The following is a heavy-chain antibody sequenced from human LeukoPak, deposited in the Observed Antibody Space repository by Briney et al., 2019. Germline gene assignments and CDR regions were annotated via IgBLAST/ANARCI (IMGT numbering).Heavy chain of an antibody. Sequence: SETLSLTCGASGGSISNTNWWTCVHEPPGKGLEGIGVFNLQGSTNYNPSLKSRVTISVDNSENHISLQLTSVTAADTAVYYCAREGGPSRPLDYSGQGTLVTVAS. V-gene: IGHV4-4*02. CDR1: GGSISNTNW. CDR2: FNLQGST. CDR3: AREGGPSRPLDY. J-gene: IGHJ4*02.